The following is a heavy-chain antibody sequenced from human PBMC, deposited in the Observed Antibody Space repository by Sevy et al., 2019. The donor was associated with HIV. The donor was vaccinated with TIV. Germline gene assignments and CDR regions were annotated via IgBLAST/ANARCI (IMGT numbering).Heavy chain of an antibody. CDR1: GFTFSSYA. CDR3: ARDRIKGYCSGGSCYPHNWFDP. V-gene: IGHV3-30*04. J-gene: IGHJ5*02. D-gene: IGHD2-15*01. Sequence: LSLTCAASGFTFSSYAMHWVRQAPGKGLEWVAVISYDGSNKYYADSVKGRFTISRDNSKNTLYLQMNSLRAEDTAVYYCARDRIKGYCSGGSCYPHNWFDPWGQGTLVTVSS. CDR2: ISYDGSNK.